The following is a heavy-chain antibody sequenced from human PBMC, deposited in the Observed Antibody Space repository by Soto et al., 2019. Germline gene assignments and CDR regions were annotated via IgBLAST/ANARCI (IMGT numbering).Heavy chain of an antibody. CDR2: ISGSGGST. CDR1: GFTFSSYA. J-gene: IGHJ6*03. CDR3: AKGGNDFWSQTNYYYYYMDV. D-gene: IGHD3-3*01. Sequence: PGGSLRLSCAASGFTFSSYAMSWVRQAPGKGLEWVSAISGSGGSTYYADSVKGRFTISRDNSKNTLYLQMNSLRAEDTAVYYCAKGGNDFWSQTNYYYYYMDVWGKGTTVTVSS. V-gene: IGHV3-23*01.